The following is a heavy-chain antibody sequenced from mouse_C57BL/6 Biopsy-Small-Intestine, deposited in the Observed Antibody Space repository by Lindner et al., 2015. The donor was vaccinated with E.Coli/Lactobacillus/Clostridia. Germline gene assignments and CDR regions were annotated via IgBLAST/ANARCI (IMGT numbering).Heavy chain of an antibody. CDR1: GYAFSSSW. CDR2: IYPGDGDT. J-gene: IGHJ2*01. D-gene: IGHD1-1*01. V-gene: IGHV1-82*01. Sequence: VQLQESGAELVKPGASVKISCKASGYAFSSSWMNWVKQRPGKGLEWIGRIYPGDGDTNYNGKFKGKATLTADKSSSTAYMQLSSLTSEDSAVYYCTRGGSYYYGDFDYWGPRHHSHSLL. CDR3: TRGGSYYYGDFDY.